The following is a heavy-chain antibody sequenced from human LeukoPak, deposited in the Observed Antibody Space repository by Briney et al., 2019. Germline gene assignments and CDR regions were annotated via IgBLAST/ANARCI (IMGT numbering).Heavy chain of an antibody. D-gene: IGHD3-3*01. V-gene: IGHV1-2*02. CDR1: GYTFTGYY. CDR2: INPNSGGT. Sequence: ASVKVSCKASGYTFTGYYMHWVRQAPGQGLEWMGWINPNSGGTNYAQKFQGRVTMTRDTSISTAYMELSRLRSDDRAVYYCARDSPLYDFWSGYSSYYYYGMDVWGQGTTVTVSS. J-gene: IGHJ6*02. CDR3: ARDSPLYDFWSGYSSYYYYGMDV.